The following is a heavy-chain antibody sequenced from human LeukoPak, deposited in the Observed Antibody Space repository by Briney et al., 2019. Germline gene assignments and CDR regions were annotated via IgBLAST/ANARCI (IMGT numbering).Heavy chain of an antibody. J-gene: IGHJ6*02. D-gene: IGHD3-10*01. Sequence: ASVKVSCKASGYTFTSCAMNWVRQAPGQGLEWMGWINTNTGNPTYAQGFTGRFVFSLDTSVSTAYLQISSLKAEDTAVYYCARVGVRGVARYYYYYYGMDVWGQGTTVTVSS. CDR3: ARVGVRGVARYYYYYYGMDV. CDR1: GYTFTSCA. CDR2: INTNTGNP. V-gene: IGHV7-4-1*02.